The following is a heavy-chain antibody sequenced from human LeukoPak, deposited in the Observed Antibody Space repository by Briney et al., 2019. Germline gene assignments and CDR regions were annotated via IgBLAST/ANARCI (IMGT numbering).Heavy chain of an antibody. D-gene: IGHD3-3*01. CDR2: IYYSGST. V-gene: IGHV4-59*01. J-gene: IGHJ6*03. CDR1: GGSIRSYY. Sequence: PSETLSLTCTASGGSIRSYYWSWIRQPPGKGLEWIGYIYYSGSTNYNPSLKSRVTISVDTSKNQFSLKLSSVTAADTAVYYCARSHTIFGVVIDGPVYYYMDAWGKGTTVTVSS. CDR3: ARSHTIFGVVIDGPVYYYMDA.